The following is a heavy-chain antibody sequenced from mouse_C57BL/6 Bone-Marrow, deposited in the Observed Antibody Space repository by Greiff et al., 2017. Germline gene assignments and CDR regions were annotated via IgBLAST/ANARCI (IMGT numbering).Heavy chain of an antibody. CDR2: INPSNGGT. D-gene: IGHD2-4*01. CDR1: GYTFTSYW. Sequence: VQLQQPGTELVKPGASVKLSCKASGYTFTSYWMHWVKQRPGQGLEWIGNINPSNGGTNYNEKFKSKATLTVDKSSSTAYMQLSSLTSEDSAVYYCARGLIYYDDDEGYFDVWGTGTTVTVSS. V-gene: IGHV1-53*01. CDR3: ARGLIYYDDDEGYFDV. J-gene: IGHJ1*03.